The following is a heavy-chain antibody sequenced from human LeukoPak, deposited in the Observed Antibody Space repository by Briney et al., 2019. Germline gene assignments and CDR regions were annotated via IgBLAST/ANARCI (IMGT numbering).Heavy chain of an antibody. Sequence: GGSLRLSCAGSGFSFSSYGMHWVRQAPGKGLEWMAFIRSDGSNKYYADSVKGRFTISRDNSKNTLYLQMNSLRAEDTAVYYCARDRGTKRSQAFDIWGQGTMVTVSS. D-gene: IGHD3-10*01. CDR3: ARDRGTKRSQAFDI. CDR1: GFSFSSYG. J-gene: IGHJ3*02. V-gene: IGHV3-30*02. CDR2: IRSDGSNK.